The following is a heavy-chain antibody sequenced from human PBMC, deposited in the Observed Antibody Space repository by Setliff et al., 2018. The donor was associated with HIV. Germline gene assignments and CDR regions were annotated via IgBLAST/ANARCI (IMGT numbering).Heavy chain of an antibody. CDR1: GGSISSNW. CDR2: IYHSGST. CDR3: ARQPLYNDYDWRSYYFDY. Sequence: TLSLTCAVSGGSISSNWWSWVRQSPGKGLEWIGEIYHSGSTHYNPSLQSRVTISVDKSKSQFSLKLRSVTAADTAVYYCARQPLYNDYDWRSYYFDYWGQGSLVTVSS. D-gene: IGHD5-12*01. V-gene: IGHV4-4*02. J-gene: IGHJ4*02.